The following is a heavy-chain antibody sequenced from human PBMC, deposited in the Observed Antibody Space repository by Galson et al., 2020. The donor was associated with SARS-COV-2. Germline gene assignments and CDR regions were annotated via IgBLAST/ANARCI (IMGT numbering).Heavy chain of an antibody. CDR1: GDSVSSSSAG. Sequence: SETLSLTCAISGDSVSSSSAGWNWIRRSPLRGLEWLGRTYYRSKWYTEYDLSVKSRITIKSDTSNNQISLQLDSVSPEDTAVYYCARGTEGRGVIDYFDYWGQGTLVTVSS. CDR2: TYYRSKWYT. V-gene: IGHV6-1*01. J-gene: IGHJ4*02. D-gene: IGHD3-10*01. CDR3: ARGTEGRGVIDYFDY.